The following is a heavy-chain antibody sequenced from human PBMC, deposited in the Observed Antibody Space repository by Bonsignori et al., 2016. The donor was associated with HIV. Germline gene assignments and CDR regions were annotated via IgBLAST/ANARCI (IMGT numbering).Heavy chain of an antibody. V-gene: IGHV5-51*01. D-gene: IGHD3-22*01. CDR3: ARGEATMIVVVGAFDI. J-gene: IGHJ3*02. CDR2: IYPGDSDT. Sequence: VRQMPGKGLEWMGIIYPGDSDTRYSPSFQGQVTISADKSISTAYLQWSSLKASDTAMYYCARGEATMIVVVGAFDIWGQGTMVTVSS.